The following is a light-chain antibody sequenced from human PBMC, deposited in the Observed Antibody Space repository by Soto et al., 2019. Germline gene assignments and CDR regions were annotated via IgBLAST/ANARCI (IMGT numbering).Light chain of an antibody. Sequence: EIVLAQSPATLSLSPGERATLSCRASQSLSTYLAWYQQKPGQAPRLLIYDASNMATGTPARFSGSGSGTDFTLTISGLEPEDFAVYYCQHRSDWLGTFGPGSKVDIK. J-gene: IGKJ3*01. CDR3: QHRSDWLGT. CDR2: DAS. CDR1: QSLSTY. V-gene: IGKV3-11*01.